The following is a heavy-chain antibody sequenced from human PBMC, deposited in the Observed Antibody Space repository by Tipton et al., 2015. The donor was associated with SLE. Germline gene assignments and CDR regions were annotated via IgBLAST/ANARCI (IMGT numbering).Heavy chain of an antibody. J-gene: IGHJ3*02. CDR2: IYHSGST. D-gene: IGHD3-3*01. Sequence: TLSLTCTVSGGSIRSYYWSWIRQPPGKGLEWIGYIYHSGSTYYNPSLKSRITMSIDTSRNQFSLRLSSVTAADTAVYYCARDRLTIFGLVIGPPDAFDIWGQGTVVTVSS. CDR1: GGSIRSYY. CDR3: ARDRLTIFGLVIGPPDAFDI. V-gene: IGHV4-59*12.